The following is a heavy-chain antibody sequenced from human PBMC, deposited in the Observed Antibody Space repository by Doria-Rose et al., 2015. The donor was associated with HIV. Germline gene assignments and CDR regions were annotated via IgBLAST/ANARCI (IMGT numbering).Heavy chain of an antibody. CDR3: ARIKSSRWYHKYYFDF. V-gene: IGHV2-26*01. Sequence: ESGPVLVKPTETLTLICTVSGVSLSSPGMGVSWIRQPPGKALEWLANIFSDDERSYNTSLKSRLTISRGTSKSQVVLTMTDMDPVDTATYYCARIKSSRWYHKYYFDFWGQGTLVIVSA. CDR2: IFSDDER. D-gene: IGHD6-13*01. CDR1: GVSLSSPGMG. J-gene: IGHJ4*02.